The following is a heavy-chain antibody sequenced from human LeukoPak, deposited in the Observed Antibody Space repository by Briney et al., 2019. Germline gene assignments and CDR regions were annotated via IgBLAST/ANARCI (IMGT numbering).Heavy chain of an antibody. CDR2: INPSGGST. Sequence: GASVKVSCKASGYTFTSYYMHWVRQAPGQGLEWMGIINPSGGSTSYAQKFQGRVTMTRDMSTSTVYMELSSLRSEDTAVYYCARVKGKYNSSWPFDYWGQGTLVTVSS. V-gene: IGHV1-46*01. J-gene: IGHJ4*02. CDR3: ARVKGKYNSSWPFDY. D-gene: IGHD6-13*01. CDR1: GYTFTSYY.